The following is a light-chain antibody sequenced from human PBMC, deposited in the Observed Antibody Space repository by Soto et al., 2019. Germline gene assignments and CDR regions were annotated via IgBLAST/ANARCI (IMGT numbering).Light chain of an antibody. CDR3: QQYNIWWA. J-gene: IGKJ1*01. Sequence: EIVLTQSPGTLSLSPGERATLSCRASQSVSSNLAWYQQKPGQAPRLLIYAASTRATGIPARFSGSGSGTEFTLTISSLQSEDFAVYYCQQYNIWWAFGQGTKVDIK. CDR2: AAS. CDR1: QSVSSN. V-gene: IGKV3-15*01.